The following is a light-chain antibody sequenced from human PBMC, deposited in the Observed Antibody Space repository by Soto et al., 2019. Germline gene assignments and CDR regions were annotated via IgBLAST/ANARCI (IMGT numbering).Light chain of an antibody. V-gene: IGKV3-20*01. CDR1: QSVSSSY. Sequence: EIVLTQSPGTLSLSPGERATLSCRASQSVSSSYLAWYQQQPGQAPRLLIYGASSRATGITDRFSGSGSGTDFTLTISRLEPEDFAVYYCQQYDSSRITFGGGTKVEIK. CDR2: GAS. J-gene: IGKJ4*01. CDR3: QQYDSSRIT.